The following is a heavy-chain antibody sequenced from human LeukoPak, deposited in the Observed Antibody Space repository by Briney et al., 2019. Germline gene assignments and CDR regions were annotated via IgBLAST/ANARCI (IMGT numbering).Heavy chain of an antibody. V-gene: IGHV3-48*01. CDR3: ARDPPAYCGGDCYSASDY. D-gene: IGHD2-21*02. CDR1: GFTFSSYS. Sequence: GGSPRLSCAASGFTFSSYSMNWVRQAPGKGLEWVSYISSSSSTIYYADSVKGRFTISRDNAKNSLYLQMNSLRAEDTAVYYCARDPPAYCGGDCYSASDYWGQGTLVTVSS. CDR2: ISSSSSTI. J-gene: IGHJ4*02.